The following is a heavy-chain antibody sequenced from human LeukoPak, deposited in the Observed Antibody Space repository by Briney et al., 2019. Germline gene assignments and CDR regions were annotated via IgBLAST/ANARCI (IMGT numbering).Heavy chain of an antibody. D-gene: IGHD3-9*01. Sequence: GGSLRLSCAASGFAASGFTFSTFGMHWVRQAPGKGLEWVAFIRYDGSNKYYADSVKDRFTISRDNSKYTLYLQMNSLRTEDTAMYYCAKGPNYDILTGWRKTYNAFDIWGQGTMVTVSS. CDR1: GFTFSTFG. CDR2: IRYDGSNK. CDR3: AKGPNYDILTGWRKTYNAFDI. V-gene: IGHV3-30*02. J-gene: IGHJ3*02.